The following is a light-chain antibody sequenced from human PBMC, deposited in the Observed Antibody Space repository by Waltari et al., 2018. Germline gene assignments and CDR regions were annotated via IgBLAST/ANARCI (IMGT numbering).Light chain of an antibody. CDR2: KAS. V-gene: IGKV1-5*03. J-gene: IGKJ1*01. CDR3: QQYNSWWT. CDR1: QSISSW. Sequence: DIQMTQSPSTLSASVGDRVTITCRASQSISSWLAWYQQKPGKAPKLLIYKASSLESGVPSRFSGSVSGTEFTLTISILQPDDFATYYCQQYNSWWTFGQGTKVEIK.